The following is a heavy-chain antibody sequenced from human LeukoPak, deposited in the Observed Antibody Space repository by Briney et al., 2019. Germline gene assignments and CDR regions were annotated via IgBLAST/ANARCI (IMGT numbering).Heavy chain of an antibody. CDR3: ARDWIYYDSSGYYYDY. CDR2: INPNSGGT. V-gene: IGHV1-2*02. J-gene: IGHJ4*02. D-gene: IGHD3-22*01. CDR1: GYTFTGYY. Sequence: ASVKVSCKASGYTFTGYYMHWVRQAPGQGLEWMGWINPNSGGTNYAQKFQGRVTMTRDTSISTAYMELSRLRSDDTAVYYCARDWIYYDSSGYYYDYWGQGTLVTDSS.